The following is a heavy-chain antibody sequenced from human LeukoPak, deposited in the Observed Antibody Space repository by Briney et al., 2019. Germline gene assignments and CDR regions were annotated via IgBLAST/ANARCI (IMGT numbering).Heavy chain of an antibody. D-gene: IGHD3-22*01. CDR1: RITLSNYA. Sequence: SGGSLRLTCAVSRITLSNYAMSWVRQAPGRGLEWVAGISGSGGGTHYADSVKGRFTISRDNPKNTLYLQMNNLRAGDTAVYFCAKRGVVIRVILVGFHKEAYYFDSWGQGALVTVSS. J-gene: IGHJ4*02. V-gene: IGHV3-23*01. CDR3: AKRGVVIRVILVGFHKEAYYFDS. CDR2: ISGSGGGT.